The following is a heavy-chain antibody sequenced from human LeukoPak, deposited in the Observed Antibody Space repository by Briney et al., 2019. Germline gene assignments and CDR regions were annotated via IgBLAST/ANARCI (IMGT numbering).Heavy chain of an antibody. CDR2: IYYSGST. V-gene: IGHV4-59*12. D-gene: IGHD5-12*01. CDR3: ARGVWGVASYYYYGMDV. Sequence: PSETLSLTCTVSGGSISSYYWSWIRQPPGKGLEWIGYIYYSGSTNYNPSLKSRVTISVDTSKNQFSLKLSSVTAADTAVYYCARGVWGVASYYYYGMDVWGQGTTVTVSS. J-gene: IGHJ6*02. CDR1: GGSISSYY.